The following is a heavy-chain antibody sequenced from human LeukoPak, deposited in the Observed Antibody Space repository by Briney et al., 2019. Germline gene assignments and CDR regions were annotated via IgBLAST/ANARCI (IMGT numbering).Heavy chain of an antibody. D-gene: IGHD2-2*01. J-gene: IGHJ3*02. V-gene: IGHV1-69*01. CDR2: IIPIFGTA. Sequence: SVKVSCKASGGTFSSYAISWVRQAPGQGLEWMGGIIPIFGTANYAQEFQGRVTITADESTSTAYMELSSLRSEDTAVYYCARVGTYCSSTSCLPYAFDIWGQGTMVTVSS. CDR1: GGTFSSYA. CDR3: ARVGTYCSSTSCLPYAFDI.